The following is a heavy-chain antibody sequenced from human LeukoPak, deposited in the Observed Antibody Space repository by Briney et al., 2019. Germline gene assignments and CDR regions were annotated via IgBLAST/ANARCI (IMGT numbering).Heavy chain of an antibody. J-gene: IGHJ3*02. CDR1: GFTFDDYA. Sequence: GRSLRLSCAASGFTFDDYAMHWVRQAPGKGLEWVSGISWNSGSIGYADSVKGRFTISRDNAKNSLYLQMNSLRAEDTASYYCAKDLQMGGYYDSSGYLTAFDIWGQGTMVTVSS. D-gene: IGHD3-22*01. CDR2: ISWNSGSI. V-gene: IGHV3-9*01. CDR3: AKDLQMGGYYDSSGYLTAFDI.